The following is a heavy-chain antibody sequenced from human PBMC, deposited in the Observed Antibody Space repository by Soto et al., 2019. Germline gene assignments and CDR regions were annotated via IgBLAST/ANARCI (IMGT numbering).Heavy chain of an antibody. J-gene: IGHJ6*03. CDR1: GGSISSSSYY. V-gene: IGHV4-39*02. D-gene: IGHD3-3*01. Sequence: PSETLSLTCTVSGGSISSSSYYWGWIRQPPGKGLEWIGRIYHSGSTYYNPSLKSRVTISVDTSKNQFSLKLSSVTAADTAVYYCARDPLKSRFLEWLSTPSYYMDVWGKGTTVTVSS. CDR3: ARDPLKSRFLEWLSTPSYYMDV. CDR2: IYHSGST.